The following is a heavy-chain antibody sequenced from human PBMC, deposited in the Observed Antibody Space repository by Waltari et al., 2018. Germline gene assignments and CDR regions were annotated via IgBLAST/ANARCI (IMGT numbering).Heavy chain of an antibody. Sequence: EVQLVESGGGLIQPGGSLRLSCAASGFPVSSNFMTWVGQAPGKGSEYFSVIYSGGDTYYAASVMGRFTISRDNSKNTLYLQMNSLGAEDTAVYFWAGRTGDYFDYWGQGTLVTVSS. J-gene: IGHJ4*02. CDR2: IYSGGDT. CDR1: GFPVSSNF. V-gene: IGHV3-53*01. CDR3: AGRTGDYFDY.